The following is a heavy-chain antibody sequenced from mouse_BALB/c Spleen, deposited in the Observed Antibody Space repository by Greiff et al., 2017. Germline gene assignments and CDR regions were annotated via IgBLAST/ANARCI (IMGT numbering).Heavy chain of an antibody. CDR2: IRLKSNNYAT. CDR3: TRDYNYAMDY. J-gene: IGHJ4*01. Sequence: EVKVEESGGGLVQPGGSMKLSCVASGFTFSNYWMNWVRQSPEKGLEWVAEIRLKSNNYATHYAESVKGRFTISRDDSKSSVYLQMNNLRAEDTGIYYCTRDYNYAMDYWGQGTSVTVSS. V-gene: IGHV6-6*02. D-gene: IGHD2-12*01. CDR1: GFTFSNYW.